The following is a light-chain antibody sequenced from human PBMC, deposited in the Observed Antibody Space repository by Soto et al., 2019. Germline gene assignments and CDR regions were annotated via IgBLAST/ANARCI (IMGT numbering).Light chain of an antibody. J-gene: IGKJ4*01. CDR1: QGIGSY. V-gene: IGKV1-9*01. CDR3: QQVNSYPLT. CDR2: AAS. Sequence: DIQLTQSPSFLSASVGDRVTITCRASQGIGSYLAWYQQKPGKAPKLLIYAASTLQSGVPPRFSGSGSGTEFTLTISSLQPEDFATYSCQQVNSYPLTFGGGTKVDIK.